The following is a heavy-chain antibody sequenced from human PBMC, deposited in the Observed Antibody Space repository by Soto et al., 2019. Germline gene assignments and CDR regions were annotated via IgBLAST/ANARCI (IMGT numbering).Heavy chain of an antibody. Sequence: GASVKVSCKASGYTFTSYGISWVRQALGQGLEWMGWISAYNGNTNYAQKLQGRVTMTTDTSTSTAYMELRSLRSDDTAVYYCDSARDCSGGIYFHYRREGTPVSVSS. CDR2: ISAYNGNT. CDR1: GYTFTSYG. D-gene: IGHD2-15*01. J-gene: IGHJ4*02. V-gene: IGHV1-18*01. CDR3: DSARDCSGGIYFHY.